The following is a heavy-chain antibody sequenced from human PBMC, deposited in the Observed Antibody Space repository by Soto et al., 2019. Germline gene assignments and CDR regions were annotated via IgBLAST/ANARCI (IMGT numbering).Heavy chain of an antibody. CDR3: AKRDYVFDS. D-gene: IGHD3-16*01. V-gene: IGHV3-23*01. CDR2: ISGSGGST. J-gene: IGHJ4*02. Sequence: EVQLLESGGGLVQPGGSLRLSCAASGFTFSSYGMTWVRQAPGKGLEWVSIISGSGGSTYYADSVKGRFTISRDNSKNTLYLQMSSLRAADTAVYFCAKRDYVFDSWGQGTLVTVSS. CDR1: GFTFSSYG.